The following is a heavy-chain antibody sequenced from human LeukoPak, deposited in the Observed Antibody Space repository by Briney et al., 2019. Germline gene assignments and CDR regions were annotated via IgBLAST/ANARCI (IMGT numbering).Heavy chain of an antibody. CDR2: INHSGST. D-gene: IGHD3-3*01. Sequence: PSETLSLTCAVYGGSFSGYYWSWIRQPPGKGLEWIGEINHSGSTNYNPSLKSRVTISVDTSKNQFSLKLGSVTAADTAVYYCARVLVTIFGVANWFDPWGQGTLVTVSS. J-gene: IGHJ5*02. V-gene: IGHV4-34*01. CDR1: GGSFSGYY. CDR3: ARVLVTIFGVANWFDP.